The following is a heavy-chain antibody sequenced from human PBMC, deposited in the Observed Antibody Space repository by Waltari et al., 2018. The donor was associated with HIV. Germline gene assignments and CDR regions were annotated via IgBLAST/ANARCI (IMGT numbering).Heavy chain of an antibody. CDR3: AREGARMTTMFYYYYGMDV. D-gene: IGHD4-4*01. Sequence: QVQLVQSGAEVKKPGASVKVSCKASGYTFTGYYMHWVRQAPGQGLEWMGRVNPISGGTNYAQQFQGRVTMTRDTSISTAYMELSRLRSDDTAVYYCAREGARMTTMFYYYYGMDVWGQGTTVTVSS. CDR2: VNPISGGT. V-gene: IGHV1-2*06. CDR1: GYTFTGYY. J-gene: IGHJ6*02.